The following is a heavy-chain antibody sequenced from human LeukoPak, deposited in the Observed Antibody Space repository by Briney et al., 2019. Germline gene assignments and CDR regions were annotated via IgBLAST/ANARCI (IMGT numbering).Heavy chain of an antibody. CDR1: RFTFSSYG. CDR3: AKLGNTSVTTGY. CDR2: VSGSGGST. J-gene: IGHJ4*02. D-gene: IGHD4-17*01. V-gene: IGHV3-23*01. Sequence: GGTLRLSCAASRFTFSSYGMSWVRQAPGKGLEWVSGVSGSGGSTFYADSVKGRFTISRDNSKNTLYLQMNSLRGEDTAVYYCAKLGNTSVTTGYWGQGTLVTVSS.